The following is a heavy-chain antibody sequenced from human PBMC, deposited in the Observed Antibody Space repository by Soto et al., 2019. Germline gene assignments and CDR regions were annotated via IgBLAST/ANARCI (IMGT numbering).Heavy chain of an antibody. J-gene: IGHJ6*02. CDR1: GFTFSSYA. Sequence: GGSLRLSCAASGFTFSSYAMSWVRQAPGKGLEWVSAISGSGGSTYYADSVKGRFTISRDNSKNTLYLQMNSLRAEDTAVYYCAKDHGDSRSEVFYYYYGMDVWGQGTTVTVSS. CDR3: AKDHGDSRSEVFYYYYGMDV. CDR2: ISGSGGST. V-gene: IGHV3-23*01. D-gene: IGHD4-17*01.